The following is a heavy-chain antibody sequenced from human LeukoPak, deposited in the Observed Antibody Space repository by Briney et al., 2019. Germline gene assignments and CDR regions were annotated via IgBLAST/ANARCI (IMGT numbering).Heavy chain of an antibody. CDR3: ARDHAYYDTSGYYDY. Sequence: GGSLRLSCAASGFTFRSYSMNWVRQAPGKGLEWVSYISSSSSTIYYADSVKGRFTISRDNAKNSLYLQMSSLRGEDTAVYYCARDHAYYDTSGYYDYWGQGTLVTVSS. CDR2: ISSSSSTI. CDR1: GFTFRSYS. D-gene: IGHD3-22*01. J-gene: IGHJ4*02. V-gene: IGHV3-48*01.